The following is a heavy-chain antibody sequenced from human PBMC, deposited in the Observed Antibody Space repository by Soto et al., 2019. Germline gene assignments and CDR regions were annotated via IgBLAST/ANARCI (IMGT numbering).Heavy chain of an antibody. Sequence: GGSLRLSCAASGFTFSDYYMSWIRQAPGKGLEWVSYISSSGSTIYYADSVKGRFTISRDNAKNSLYLQMNSLRAEDTAVYYCATALMPHCSSTSCYSADAFDIWGQGTMVTVSS. CDR3: ATALMPHCSSTSCYSADAFDI. V-gene: IGHV3-11*01. J-gene: IGHJ3*02. CDR1: GFTFSDYY. CDR2: ISSSGSTI. D-gene: IGHD2-2*01.